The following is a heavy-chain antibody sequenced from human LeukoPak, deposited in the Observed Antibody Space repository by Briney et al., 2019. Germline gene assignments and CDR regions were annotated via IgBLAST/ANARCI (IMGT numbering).Heavy chain of an antibody. CDR2: ISYDGSNK. J-gene: IGHJ4*02. CDR3: AREWGDGYNDFDY. V-gene: IGHV3-30-3*01. CDR1: GFTFSSYA. D-gene: IGHD5-24*01. Sequence: PGRSLRLSCAASGFTFSSYAMHWVRQAPGKGLEWVAGISYDGSNKYYADSVKGRFTISRDNSKNTLYLQMNSLRAEDTAVYYCAREWGDGYNDFDYWGRETLVTVSS.